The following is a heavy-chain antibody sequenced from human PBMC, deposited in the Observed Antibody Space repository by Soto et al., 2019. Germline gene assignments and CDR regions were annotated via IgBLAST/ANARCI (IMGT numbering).Heavy chain of an antibody. CDR1: GGSFSGYY. CDR3: ERASYWFDP. D-gene: IGHD6-6*01. J-gene: IGHJ5*02. Sequence: SETLSLTCAVYGGSFSGYYWSWIRQPPGKGLEWIGEINHSGSTNYNPSLKSRVTISVDTSKNQFSLKLSSVTAADTAVYYCERASYWFDPWGQGTLVTVSS. V-gene: IGHV4-34*01. CDR2: INHSGST.